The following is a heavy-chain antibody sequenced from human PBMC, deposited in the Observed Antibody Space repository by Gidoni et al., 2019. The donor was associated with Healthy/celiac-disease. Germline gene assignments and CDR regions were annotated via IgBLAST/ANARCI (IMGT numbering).Heavy chain of an antibody. Sequence: LEWVSLISWDGGSTYYADSVKGRFTISRDNSKNSLYLQMNSLRTEDTALYYCAKDIGQGYYYGSGGSYFDYWGQGTLVTVSS. CDR2: ISWDGGST. J-gene: IGHJ4*02. CDR3: AKDIGQGYYYGSGGSYFDY. D-gene: IGHD3-10*01. V-gene: IGHV3-43*01.